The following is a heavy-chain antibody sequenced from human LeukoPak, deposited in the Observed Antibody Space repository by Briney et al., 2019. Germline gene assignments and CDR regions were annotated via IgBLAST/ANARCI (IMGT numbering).Heavy chain of an antibody. CDR1: GGSISSYY. CDR2: IYYSGST. Sequence: PSETLSLTCTVSGGSISSYYWSWIRQPPGKGLEWIGYIYYSGSTNYNPSLKSRVTISVDTSKNQFSLKLSSVTAADTAVYYCARYVPLRSGYSYYFDYWGQGTLDTVSS. D-gene: IGHD3-22*01. CDR3: ARYVPLRSGYSYYFDY. V-gene: IGHV4-59*01. J-gene: IGHJ4*02.